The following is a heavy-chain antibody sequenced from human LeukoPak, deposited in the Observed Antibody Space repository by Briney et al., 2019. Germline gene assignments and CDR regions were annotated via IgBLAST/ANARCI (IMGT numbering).Heavy chain of an antibody. CDR3: AKVRYSGSHQGAFDI. CDR1: GFTFSSYA. Sequence: GGSLRLSCAASGFTFSSYAMSWVRQAPGKGLEWVSAISGSGGSTYYADSVKGRFTISRDNSKNTLYLQMNSLRAEDTAVYYCAKVRYSGSHQGAFDIWAKGQWSPSLQ. V-gene: IGHV3-23*01. D-gene: IGHD1-26*01. J-gene: IGHJ3*02. CDR2: ISGSGGST.